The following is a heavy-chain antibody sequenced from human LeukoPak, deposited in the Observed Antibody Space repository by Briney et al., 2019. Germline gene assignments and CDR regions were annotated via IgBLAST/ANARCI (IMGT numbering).Heavy chain of an antibody. Sequence: ASVKVSRKASGYTFTGYYMHWVRQALGQGLEWMGWINPNSGGTNYAQKFQGWVTMTRDTSISTAYMELSRLRSDDTAVYYCAREDYYDSSGYYYWGQGTLVTVSS. V-gene: IGHV1-2*04. CDR3: AREDYYDSSGYYY. CDR2: INPNSGGT. D-gene: IGHD3-22*01. CDR1: GYTFTGYY. J-gene: IGHJ4*02.